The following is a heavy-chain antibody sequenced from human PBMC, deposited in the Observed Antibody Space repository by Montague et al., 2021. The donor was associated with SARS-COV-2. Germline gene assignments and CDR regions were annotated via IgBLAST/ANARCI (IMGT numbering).Heavy chain of an antibody. D-gene: IGHD2/OR15-2a*01. Sequence: SETLSLTCTVSSGSLSNYYWSWIRQPPDKGLEWIGYMYHTGNMIYNPSLRSRVAISADTSKSQFSLRLTSVTAADSARYYCARNMAYWGQGVLVTV. CDR2: MYHTGNM. CDR3: ARNMAY. J-gene: IGHJ4*02. CDR1: SGSLSNYY. V-gene: IGHV4-4*09.